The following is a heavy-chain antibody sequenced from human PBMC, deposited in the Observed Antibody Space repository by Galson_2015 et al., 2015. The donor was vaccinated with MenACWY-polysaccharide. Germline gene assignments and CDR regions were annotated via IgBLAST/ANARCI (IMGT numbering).Heavy chain of an antibody. J-gene: IGHJ3*02. V-gene: IGHV4-31*03. CDR3: ARSAQLLWEAVLAFDI. D-gene: IGHD2-2*01. CDR2: IYYSGST. CDR1: GGSISSGGYY. Sequence: TLSLTCPVSGGSISSGGYYWSWIRQHPGKGLEWIGYIYYSGSTYYNPSLKSRVTISVDTSKNQFSLKLSSVTAADTAVYYCARSAQLLWEAVLAFDIWGQGTMVTVSS.